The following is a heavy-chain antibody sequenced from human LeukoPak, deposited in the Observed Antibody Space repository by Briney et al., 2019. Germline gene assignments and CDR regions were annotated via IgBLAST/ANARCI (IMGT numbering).Heavy chain of an antibody. CDR1: GGSISSYY. J-gene: IGHJ6*02. V-gene: IGHV4-59*08. Sequence: PSETLSLTCTVSGGSISSYYWSWIRQPRGKGLEWIGYIYYSGSTNYNPSLKSRVTISVDTSKNQFSLKLSSVTAADTAVYYCARYYSKGRYYYYGMDVWGQGTTVTVSS. CDR3: ARYYSKGRYYYYGMDV. CDR2: IYYSGST. D-gene: IGHD4-11*01.